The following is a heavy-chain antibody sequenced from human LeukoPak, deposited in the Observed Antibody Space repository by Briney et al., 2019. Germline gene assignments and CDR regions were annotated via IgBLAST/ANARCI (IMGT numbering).Heavy chain of an antibody. Sequence: GGSLRLSCAASGFTFSSYAMHWVRQAPGKGLEWVAVISYDGSNKYYADSVKGRFTISRDNSKNTLYLQMNSLRAEDTAVYYCARDQYDTWSRRGNFDSWGQGTLVIVSS. V-gene: IGHV3-30-3*01. D-gene: IGHD3-3*01. CDR3: ARDQYDTWSRRGNFDS. CDR1: GFTFSSYA. CDR2: ISYDGSNK. J-gene: IGHJ4*02.